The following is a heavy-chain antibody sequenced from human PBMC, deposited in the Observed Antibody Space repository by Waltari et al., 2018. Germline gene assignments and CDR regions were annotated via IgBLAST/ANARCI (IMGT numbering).Heavy chain of an antibody. V-gene: IGHV1-8*03. CDR1: GYTFTSYD. Sequence: QVQLVQSGAEVKKPGASVKVSCKASGYTFTSYDINWVRQATGQGLGWMGWMNPNSGNTGYAQKFQGRVTITRNTSISTAYMELSSLRSEDTAVYYCARGFPRITIFGVVIIRAFDIWAQGTMVTVSS. CDR3: ARGFPRITIFGVVIIRAFDI. D-gene: IGHD3-3*01. J-gene: IGHJ3*02. CDR2: MNPNSGNT.